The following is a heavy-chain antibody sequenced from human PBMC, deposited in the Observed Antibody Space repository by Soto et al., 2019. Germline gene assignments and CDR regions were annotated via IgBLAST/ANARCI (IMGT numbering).Heavy chain of an antibody. Sequence: GGSLRLSCAAAGFTFSSYGMHWVRQAPGKGLEWVAVISYDGSNKYYADSVKGRFTISRDNSKNTLYLQMNSLRAEDTAVYYCAKSLSLYGMDVWGQGTTVTVSS. CDR2: ISYDGSNK. V-gene: IGHV3-30*18. CDR3: AKSLSLYGMDV. J-gene: IGHJ6*02. CDR1: GFTFSSYG.